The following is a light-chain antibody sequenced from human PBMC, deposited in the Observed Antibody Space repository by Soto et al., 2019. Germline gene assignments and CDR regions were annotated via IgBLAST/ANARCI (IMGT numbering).Light chain of an antibody. CDR2: AAS. CDR3: QQSYSTPWT. V-gene: IGKV1-39*01. CDR1: QSISSY. Sequence: DIQMTQSPSSLSASVGDRVTITCRASQSISSYLNWYQQKPGKAPKLLIYAASSLQSGVPSRFSGSGSGLDFTLTISSLQPEDFATYYCQQSYSTPWTFGQGTKVEIK. J-gene: IGKJ1*01.